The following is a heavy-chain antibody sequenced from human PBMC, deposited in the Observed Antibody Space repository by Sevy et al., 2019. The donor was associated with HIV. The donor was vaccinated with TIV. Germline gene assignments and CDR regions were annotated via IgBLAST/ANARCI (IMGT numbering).Heavy chain of an antibody. CDR2: IKSKTDGGTT. V-gene: IGHV3-15*01. CDR3: TRLNYSSGWFYYYYYMDV. J-gene: IGHJ6*03. D-gene: IGHD6-19*01. CDR1: GFTFSNAW. Sequence: GGSLRLSCAASGFTFSNAWMSWVRQAPGKGLEWVGRIKSKTDGGTTDYAAPVKGRFTISRDDSKNTLYLQMNSLKTEDTAVYYCTRLNYSSGWFYYYYYMDVWGKGTTVTVSS.